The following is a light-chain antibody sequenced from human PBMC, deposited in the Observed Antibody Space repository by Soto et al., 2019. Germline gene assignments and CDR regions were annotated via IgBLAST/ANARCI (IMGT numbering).Light chain of an antibody. CDR2: EVS. CDR1: SSDVGGYNY. CDR3: TSYTSSSTYV. V-gene: IGLV2-14*01. Sequence: QSALTQPASVSGPPGQSITISCTGTSSDVGGYNYVSWYQHHPGKAPKLMIYEVSNRPSGVSIRFSGSKSGNTASLTISGLQAEDEAAYSCTSYTSSSTYVFGTGTKVTVL. J-gene: IGLJ1*01.